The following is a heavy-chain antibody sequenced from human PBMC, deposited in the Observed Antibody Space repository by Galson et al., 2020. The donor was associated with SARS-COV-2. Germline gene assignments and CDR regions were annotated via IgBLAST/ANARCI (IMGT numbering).Heavy chain of an antibody. CDR2: ISGRGYNR. J-gene: IGHJ5*02. CDR3: AKEFMWFGGYWFDP. V-gene: IGHV3-23*01. D-gene: IGHD2-15*01. Sequence: SCEASGFPFRYYAMACVRQAPGKGLTWVSLISGRGYNRDYADSVKGRITVSRDNSRNTLYLQMNDLRVDDTAFYYCAKEFMWFGGYWFDPCGHGTRVTVSS. CDR1: GFPFRYYA.